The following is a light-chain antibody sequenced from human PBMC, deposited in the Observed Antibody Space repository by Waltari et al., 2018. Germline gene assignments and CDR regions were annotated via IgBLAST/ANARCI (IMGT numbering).Light chain of an antibody. J-gene: IGLJ1*01. CDR1: NRDVGSYDY. Sequence: QSALTQPASVSGSPGQSITIPCTGTNRDVGSYDYVSWYQQCPGKAPKLLIYEVNNRPSGVSSRFSGSKSGNTASLTISGLQADDEADYYCSSYRSTSTLYVFGTGTKVTVL. CDR2: EVN. V-gene: IGLV2-14*01. CDR3: SSYRSTSTLYV.